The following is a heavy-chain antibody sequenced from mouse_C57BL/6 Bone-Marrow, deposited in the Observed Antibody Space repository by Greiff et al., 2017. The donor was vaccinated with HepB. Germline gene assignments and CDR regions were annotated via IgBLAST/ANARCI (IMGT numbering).Heavy chain of an antibody. CDR3: ARYPITTALYYFDY. Sequence: QVQLQQSGAELARPGASVKLSCKASGYTFTSYGISWVKQRTGQGLEWIGEIYPRSGNTYYNEKFKGKATLTADKSSSTAYMELRSLTSEDSAVYFCARYPITTALYYFDYWGQGTTLTVSS. J-gene: IGHJ2*01. V-gene: IGHV1-81*01. CDR2: IYPRSGNT. CDR1: GYTFTSYG. D-gene: IGHD1-1*01.